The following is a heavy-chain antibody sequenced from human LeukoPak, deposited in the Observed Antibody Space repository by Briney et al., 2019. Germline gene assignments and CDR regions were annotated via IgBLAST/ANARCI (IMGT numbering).Heavy chain of an antibody. CDR3: ATSITIFGVAHAFDI. Sequence: GASVKVSCKVSGYTLTELSMHWVRQAPGKGLEWMGGFDPEDGETIYAQKFQGRVTMTEDTSTDTAYMELSSLRSEDTAVYYCATSITIFGVAHAFDIWGQGTMVTVSP. CDR1: GYTLTELS. V-gene: IGHV1-24*01. CDR2: FDPEDGET. J-gene: IGHJ3*02. D-gene: IGHD3-3*01.